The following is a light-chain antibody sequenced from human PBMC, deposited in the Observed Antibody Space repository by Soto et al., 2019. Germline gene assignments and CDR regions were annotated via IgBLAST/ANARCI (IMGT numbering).Light chain of an antibody. CDR2: DND. CDR1: SSNIGNNY. CDR3: ATWDRSLSVGV. V-gene: IGLV1-51*01. J-gene: IGLJ2*01. Sequence: QSVLTQPPSVSAAPGQKVTISCSGSSSNIGNNYVFWYQQLPGTAPKLLIYDNDKRPSGIPDRFSGSKSGTSATLGITGLQTGDGADYYCATWDRSLSVGVFGGGTKLTVL.